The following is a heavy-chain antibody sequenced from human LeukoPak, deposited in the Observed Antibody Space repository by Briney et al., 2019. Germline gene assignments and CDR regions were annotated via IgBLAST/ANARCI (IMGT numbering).Heavy chain of an antibody. J-gene: IGHJ5*02. CDR1: GFTFSSYA. V-gene: IGHV3-33*08. Sequence: GGSLRLSCAASGFTFSSYAMSWVRQAPGKGLEWVAVIWYDGGTKYYSDSVKGRFTISRDNSKYTLYLQMNSLRAEDTAVYYCARDFESYYDAWGQGTLVTVSS. CDR3: ARDFESYYDA. CDR2: IWYDGGTK. D-gene: IGHD3-22*01.